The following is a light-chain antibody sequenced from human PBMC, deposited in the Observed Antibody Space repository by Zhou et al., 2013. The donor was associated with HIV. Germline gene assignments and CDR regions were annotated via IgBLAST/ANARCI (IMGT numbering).Light chain of an antibody. CDR2: GSS. CDR1: QSVDSTY. CDR3: QQYNKWPPIT. V-gene: IGKV3D-15*01. Sequence: EIVLTQSPATLSLSPGERATLSCRASQSVDSTYLAWYQQKPGQAPRLLIYGSSSRATDIPDRFSGSGSGTEFTLTISSLQSEDFAVYYCQQYNKWPPITFGQGTRLEIK. J-gene: IGKJ5*01.